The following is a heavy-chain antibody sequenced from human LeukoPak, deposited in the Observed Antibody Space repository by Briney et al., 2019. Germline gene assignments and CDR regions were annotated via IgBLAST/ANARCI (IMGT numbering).Heavy chain of an antibody. D-gene: IGHD3-3*01. Sequence: PSETLSLTCAVYGGSFRGYYWSWIRQPPGKGLEWIGEINHSGSTNYNPSLKSRVTISVDTSKNQFSLKLSSVTAADTAVYYCARAPEMAGYYDFWSGYWGFDYWGQGTLVTVSS. CDR3: ARAPEMAGYYDFWSGYWGFDY. J-gene: IGHJ4*02. CDR1: GGSFRGYY. V-gene: IGHV4-34*01. CDR2: INHSGST.